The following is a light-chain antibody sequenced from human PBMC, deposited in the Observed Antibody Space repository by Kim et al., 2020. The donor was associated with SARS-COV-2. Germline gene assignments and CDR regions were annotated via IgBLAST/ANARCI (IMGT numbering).Light chain of an antibody. CDR2: GAS. V-gene: IGKV3-15*01. Sequence: EIVMTQSPAPLSVSPGERATLSCRASQSVSHNLAWYQQKPGQAPRLLIHGASTRATGIPGRFSGSGSGTEFTLTISNLQSEDFAVYYCQHYNDWPSLTFGGGTKVEIK. CDR3: QHYNDWPSLT. J-gene: IGKJ4*01. CDR1: QSVSHN.